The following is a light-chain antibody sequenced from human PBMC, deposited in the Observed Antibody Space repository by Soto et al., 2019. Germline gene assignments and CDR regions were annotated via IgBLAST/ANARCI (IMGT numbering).Light chain of an antibody. Sequence: DIVMTQSPDSLAVSLGERATINCKSSQSIFYSSNNKNYLAWYQQKPGQPPKLLIYWASTRESGVPDRISGSGSGTDFTLTITSLQAEDVAVYYCQQYHTAPTWTFGQGTKVEIK. J-gene: IGKJ1*01. CDR3: QQYHTAPTWT. CDR2: WAS. CDR1: QSIFYSSNNKNY. V-gene: IGKV4-1*01.